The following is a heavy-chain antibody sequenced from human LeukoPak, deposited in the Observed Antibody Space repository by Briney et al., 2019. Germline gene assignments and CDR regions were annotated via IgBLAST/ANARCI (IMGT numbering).Heavy chain of an antibody. CDR1: GFTFSSYA. CDR3: AKVRGSGHPGPYFDY. Sequence: GGSLRLSCAASGFTFSSYAMSWVRQAPGKGLEWVSAISGSGGSTYYADSVKGRFTISRDNSKNTLYLQMNSLRAEDAAVYYCAKVRGSGHPGPYFDYWGQGTLVTVSS. D-gene: IGHD3-10*01. CDR2: ISGSGGST. V-gene: IGHV3-23*01. J-gene: IGHJ4*02.